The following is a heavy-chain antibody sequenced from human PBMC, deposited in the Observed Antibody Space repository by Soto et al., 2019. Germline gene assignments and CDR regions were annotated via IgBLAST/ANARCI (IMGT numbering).Heavy chain of an antibody. CDR1: GYTFTSYY. D-gene: IGHD2-15*01. CDR2: INPSGGST. CDR3: ARTTGYCSGGSCYSQREYYYYYMDV. J-gene: IGHJ6*03. V-gene: IGHV1-46*01. Sequence: ASVKVSCKASGYTFTSYYMHWVRQAPGQGLEWMGIINPSGGSTSYAQKFKGRVTMTRDTSTSTVYMELSSLRSEDTAVNYCARTTGYCSGGSCYSQREYYYYYMDVWGKGTTVTVSS.